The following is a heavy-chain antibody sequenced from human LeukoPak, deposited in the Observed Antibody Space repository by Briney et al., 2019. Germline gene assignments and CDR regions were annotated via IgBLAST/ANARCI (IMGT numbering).Heavy chain of an antibody. Sequence: SETLSLTCAVSGDSISGYYRSWMRQPPGKGLEWIGYVYYSGGTNYNPSLKSRVAISVDTSKNQFSLKLTSVTAADTAVYYCARKGTVVTPGFDSWGQGILVTVSS. CDR2: VYYSGGT. D-gene: IGHD4-23*01. CDR1: GDSISGYY. CDR3: ARKGTVVTPGFDS. J-gene: IGHJ4*02. V-gene: IGHV4-59*01.